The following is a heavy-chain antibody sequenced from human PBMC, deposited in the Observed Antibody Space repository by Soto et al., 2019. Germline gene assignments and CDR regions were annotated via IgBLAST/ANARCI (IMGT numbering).Heavy chain of an antibody. CDR1: GYSFTSNW. CDR3: ARGGKTSYGMDV. CDR2: IFPADSDT. V-gene: IGHV5-51*01. J-gene: IGHJ6*02. D-gene: IGHD3-16*01. Sequence: PGASLKISCQHSGYSFTSNWIGWVRQMPGKGLEWMGIIFPADSDTRYSPSFQGQVTISADKSISTAYLQWSSLKASDTAIYYCARGGKTSYGMDVWGQGTTVTVSS.